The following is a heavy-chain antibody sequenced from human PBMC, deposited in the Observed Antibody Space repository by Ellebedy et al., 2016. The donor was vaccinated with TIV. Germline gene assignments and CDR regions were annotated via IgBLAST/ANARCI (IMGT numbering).Heavy chain of an antibody. V-gene: IGHV3-21*01. CDR1: GFSFRSYW. D-gene: IGHD6-13*01. CDR2: ISTTGTYI. J-gene: IGHJ4*02. CDR3: ARPAAAYSSSWYDFDC. Sequence: PGGSLRLSCAASGFSFRSYWMGWVRQAPGKGLEWVSSISTTGTYIHNADSVKGRFTISRDNAKNSLYLQMNSLRVEDTAIYYCARPAAAYSSSWYDFDCWGQGTLVTVSS.